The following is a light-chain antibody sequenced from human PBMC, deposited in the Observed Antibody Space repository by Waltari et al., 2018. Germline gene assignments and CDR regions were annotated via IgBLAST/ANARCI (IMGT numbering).Light chain of an antibody. CDR1: SCDVGGYNY. V-gene: IGLV2-8*01. Sequence: QSALTQPPSASGSPGQSVTISCTGTSCDVGGYNYLSWYQQHPGKAPKVMIYEVSKRPSGVPDRFSGSKSGNTASLTVSGLQTEDEADYYCSSYAGSNIVFGTGTKVTVL. J-gene: IGLJ1*01. CDR3: SSYAGSNIV. CDR2: EVS.